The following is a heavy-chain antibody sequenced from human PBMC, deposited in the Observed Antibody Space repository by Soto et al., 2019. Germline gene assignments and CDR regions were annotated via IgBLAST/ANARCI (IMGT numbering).Heavy chain of an antibody. D-gene: IGHD2-2*02. V-gene: IGHV1-8*01. Sequence: GASVKVSCKASGYTFTNFGISWVRQAPGQGLEWMGWMNPNSGNTGYAQKFQGRVTMTRNTSISTAYMELSSLRSEDTAVYYCATQGEDIVLVPAAISTTYYYGMDVWGQGTTVTVSS. CDR2: MNPNSGNT. CDR1: GYTFTNFG. J-gene: IGHJ6*02. CDR3: ATQGEDIVLVPAAISTTYYYGMDV.